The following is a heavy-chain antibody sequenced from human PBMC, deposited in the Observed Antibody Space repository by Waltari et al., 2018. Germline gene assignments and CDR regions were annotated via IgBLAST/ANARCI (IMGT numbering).Heavy chain of an antibody. V-gene: IGHV4-38-2*01. CDR1: GYSISSGYY. J-gene: IGHJ4*02. CDR3: ASDWGGYEFDY. Sequence: QVQLQESGPGLVKPSETLSLTCAVSGYSISSGYYWGWIRQPPGKGLEWIGSIYQSGSTYYNPSLKSRVTISVDTSKNQFSLKLSSVTAADTAVYYCASDWGGYEFDYWGQGTLVTVTS. D-gene: IGHD5-12*01. CDR2: IYQSGST.